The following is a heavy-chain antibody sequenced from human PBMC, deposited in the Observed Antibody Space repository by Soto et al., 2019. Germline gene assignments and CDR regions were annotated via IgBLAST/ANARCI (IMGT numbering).Heavy chain of an antibody. V-gene: IGHV3-30*18. CDR2: ISYDGSNK. CDR3: AKDPYYYDSSGYTFDY. Sequence: GGSLRLSCAASGFTFSSYGMHWVRQAPGKGLEWVAVISYDGSNKYYADSVKGRFTISRDNSKNTPYLQMNSLRAEDTAVYYCAKDPYYYDSSGYTFDYWGQGTLVTVSS. CDR1: GFTFSSYG. D-gene: IGHD3-22*01. J-gene: IGHJ4*02.